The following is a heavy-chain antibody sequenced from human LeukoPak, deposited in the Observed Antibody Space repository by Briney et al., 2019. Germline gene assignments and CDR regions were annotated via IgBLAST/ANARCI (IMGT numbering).Heavy chain of an antibody. Sequence: GGSLRLSCAASGFTFSSYAMSWVRQAPGKGLEWVAVIWYDGSNKYYADSVKGRFTISRDNSKNTLYLQMNSLRAEDTAVYYCARDGDSSSWDFDYWGQGTLVTVSS. CDR3: ARDGDSSSWDFDY. D-gene: IGHD6-13*01. CDR2: IWYDGSNK. CDR1: GFTFSSYA. V-gene: IGHV3-33*08. J-gene: IGHJ4*02.